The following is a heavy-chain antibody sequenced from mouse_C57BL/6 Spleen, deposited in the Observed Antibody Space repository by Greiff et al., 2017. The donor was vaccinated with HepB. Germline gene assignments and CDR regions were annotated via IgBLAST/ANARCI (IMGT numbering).Heavy chain of an antibody. D-gene: IGHD2-1*01. Sequence: VQLQQSGAELVKPGASVKLSCKASGYTFTSYWMQWVKQRPGQGLEWIGEIDPSDSYTNYNQKFKGKATLTVDTSSSTAYMQLSSLTSEDSAVYYCARDYGNAGAMDYWGQGTSVTVSS. CDR2: IDPSDSYT. CDR3: ARDYGNAGAMDY. V-gene: IGHV1-50*01. J-gene: IGHJ4*01. CDR1: GYTFTSYW.